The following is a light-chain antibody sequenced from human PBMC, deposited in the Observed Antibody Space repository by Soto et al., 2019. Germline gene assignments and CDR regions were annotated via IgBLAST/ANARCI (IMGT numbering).Light chain of an antibody. CDR2: DVN. J-gene: IGLJ1*01. Sequence: QSALTQPRSVSGSPGQSVTISCTGTSSDVGGYNYVSWYQHHPGKAPKLMIYDVNKRPSGVPDRFSGSKSGSTASLTISGLQSEDEADYFCCSYAGTYTYVFGTGTKVTVL. CDR1: SSDVGGYNY. CDR3: CSYAGTYTYV. V-gene: IGLV2-11*01.